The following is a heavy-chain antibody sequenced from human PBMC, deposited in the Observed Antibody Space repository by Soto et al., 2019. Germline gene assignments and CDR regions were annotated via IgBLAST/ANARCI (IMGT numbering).Heavy chain of an antibody. CDR2: IDPSDSYT. Sequence: EVQLVQSGAEVKKPGESLRISCKGSGYSFTSYWINWMRQMPGKGLECMGRIDPSDSYTNYSPSFQGHVTISADKSISTADLQWSSLKASDTAMYYCARDDSSGSRWWGQGTLVTVSS. V-gene: IGHV5-10-1*01. CDR1: GYSFTSYW. CDR3: ARDDSSGSRW. D-gene: IGHD3-10*01. J-gene: IGHJ4*02.